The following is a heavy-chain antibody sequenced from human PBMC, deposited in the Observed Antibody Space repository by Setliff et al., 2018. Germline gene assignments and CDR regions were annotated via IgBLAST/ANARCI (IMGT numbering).Heavy chain of an antibody. V-gene: IGHV3-43D*04. J-gene: IGHJ4*02. D-gene: IGHD5-12*01. CDR1: GFNFDEFA. CDR2: ISWDGSST. CDR3: TKDRSDSGYAGFDY. Sequence: GGSLRLSCAASGFNFDEFAMHWVRQAPGKGLEWVSFISWDGSSTSYADSVTGRFTISRDNSKVSLFLEMNSLTTEDTALYYCTKDRSDSGYAGFDYWGQGSQVTVSS.